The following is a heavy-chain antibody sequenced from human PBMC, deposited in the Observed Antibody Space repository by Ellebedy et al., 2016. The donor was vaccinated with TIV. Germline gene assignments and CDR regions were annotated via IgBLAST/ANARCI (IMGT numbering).Heavy chain of an antibody. J-gene: IGHJ6*02. D-gene: IGHD1-1*01. CDR3: ARGQNQRTATTRNYYYYGMDV. CDR1: GGSVNHVQYY. V-gene: IGHV4-61*01. Sequence: GSLRLSXTVSGGSVNHVQYYWSWIRQLPGQGLEWVGCISDSGTTSYNPSLKSRVTISVDTSKNQFSLKLSSVTAADTAVYYCARGQNQRTATTRNYYYYGMDVWGQGTTVTVSS. CDR2: ISDSGTT.